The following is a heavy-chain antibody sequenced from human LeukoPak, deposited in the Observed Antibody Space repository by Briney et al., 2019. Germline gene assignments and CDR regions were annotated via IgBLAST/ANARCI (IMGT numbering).Heavy chain of an antibody. V-gene: IGHV3-15*01. Sequence: PGGSLRLSCAASGFTFSNAWMSWVRQAPGKGLEWVGRIKSKTDGGTTDYAAPVKGRFTISRDDSKNTLYLQMNSLKTEDTAVYYCTTDPLTTLPNCDYWGQGTLVTVSS. J-gene: IGHJ4*02. CDR3: TTDPLTTLPNCDY. CDR1: GFTFSNAW. D-gene: IGHD4-17*01. CDR2: IKSKTDGGTT.